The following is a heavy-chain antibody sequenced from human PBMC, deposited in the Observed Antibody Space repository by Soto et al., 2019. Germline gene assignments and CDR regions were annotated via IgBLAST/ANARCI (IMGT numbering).Heavy chain of an antibody. CDR1: GFTFSSYE. D-gene: IGHD5-18*01. V-gene: IGHV3-48*03. Sequence: TGGSLILSCAASGFTFSSYEMNWVRQAPGKGLEWVSYISSSGSTIYYADSVKGRFTISRDNAKNSLYLQMNSLRAEDTAVYYCARDRSGGAEWIQLSGAFDIWGQGTMVTVSS. CDR2: ISSSGSTI. J-gene: IGHJ3*02. CDR3: ARDRSGGAEWIQLSGAFDI.